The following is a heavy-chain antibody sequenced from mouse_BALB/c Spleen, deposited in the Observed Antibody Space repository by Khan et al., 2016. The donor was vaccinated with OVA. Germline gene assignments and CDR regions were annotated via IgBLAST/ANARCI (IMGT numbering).Heavy chain of an antibody. J-gene: IGHJ3*01. CDR2: INPYNAGT. CDR3: ARAASSLDFSFPY. V-gene: IGHV1S136*01. Sequence: EVQLQESGPELVEPGASVKMSCKASGYTFTNYVMHWVKQKPGQGLEWIGYINPYNAGTRYNEKFKGKATLTSDLSSTTAYTELSSLTSEDSAVYYCARAASSLDFSFPYWGQGTLVTVAA. D-gene: IGHD1-1*01. CDR1: GYTFTNYV.